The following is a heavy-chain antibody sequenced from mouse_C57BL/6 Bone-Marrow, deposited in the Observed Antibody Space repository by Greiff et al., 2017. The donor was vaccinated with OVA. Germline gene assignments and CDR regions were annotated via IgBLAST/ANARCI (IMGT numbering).Heavy chain of an antibody. CDR3: ASGLRRGDYFDY. CDR1: GFTITDYY. Sequence: DVKLVESGAELVKPGASVKLSCTASGFTITDYYMHWVKQRTEQGLEWIGRIDPEDGETKYAPKFQGKATITADTSSNTAYLQLSSLTSEDTAVYYCASGLRRGDYFDYWGQGTTLTVSS. CDR2: IDPEDGET. V-gene: IGHV14-2*01. J-gene: IGHJ2*01. D-gene: IGHD2-4*01.